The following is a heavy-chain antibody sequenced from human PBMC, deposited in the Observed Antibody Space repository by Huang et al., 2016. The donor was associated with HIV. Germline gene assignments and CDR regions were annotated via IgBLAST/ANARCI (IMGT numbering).Heavy chain of an antibody. D-gene: IGHD1-7*01. CDR3: ATKTAGMDI. CDR2: IKRDESEK. J-gene: IGHJ6*02. Sequence: VESGGRSVQPGGSLKLSWVGSTFTFGAYWMCWVRQPPGKGLEWVANIKRDESEKYYVDSVKGRFNISRDNARKVLFLEMDDLRVEDTAIYFCATKTAGMDIWGQGTTVTVSS. V-gene: IGHV3-7*01. CDR1: TFTFGAYW.